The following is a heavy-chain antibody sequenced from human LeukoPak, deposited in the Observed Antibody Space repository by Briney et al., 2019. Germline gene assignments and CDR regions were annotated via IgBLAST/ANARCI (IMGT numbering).Heavy chain of an antibody. J-gene: IGHJ4*02. CDR3: GREMWDYSGAPYFDY. V-gene: IGHV3-7*03. Sequence: PGGSLRLSCAASGFTFSRYWMSWVRQAPGKGLVWGANIKQDGSEKYYVDSVKGRFTISRDNAKNSLYLQMSSLRSEDTAVYYCGREMWDYSGAPYFDYWGQGTLVTVSS. CDR2: IKQDGSEK. CDR1: GFTFSRYW. D-gene: IGHD1-26*01.